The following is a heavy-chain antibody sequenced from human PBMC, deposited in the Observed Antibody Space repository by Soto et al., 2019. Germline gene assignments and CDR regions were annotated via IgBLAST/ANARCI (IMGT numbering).Heavy chain of an antibody. Sequence: QVQLVESGGGVVQPGRSLRLSCAASGFTFSSYVMHWVRQAPGKGLECVAFIWYDESNKYYAESVKGRFTVSSDNSKNTLYLQMNSLRAEDTAVYYCARDGGEQWLVRTSGYSDYWGQGTLVTVSS. V-gene: IGHV3-33*01. J-gene: IGHJ4*02. CDR1: GFTFSSYV. CDR3: ARDGGEQWLVRTSGYSDY. D-gene: IGHD6-19*01. CDR2: IWYDESNK.